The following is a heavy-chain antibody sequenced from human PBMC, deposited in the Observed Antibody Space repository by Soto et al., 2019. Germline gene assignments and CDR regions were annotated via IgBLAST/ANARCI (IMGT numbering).Heavy chain of an antibody. V-gene: IGHV1-18*04. CDR2: ISPHNGNT. CDR3: ARERYESSGPPVY. J-gene: IGHJ4*02. CDR1: GYTFTNYG. D-gene: IGHD3-22*01. Sequence: QVQLVQSGAEVKKPGASVKVSCQASGYTFTNYGISWVRQPPGQGPEWMGWISPHNGNTNYAQRFKDRVTMTTDTSTSTAYMELRSLRSDDTAVYYCARERYESSGPPVYWGQGTLVTVSS.